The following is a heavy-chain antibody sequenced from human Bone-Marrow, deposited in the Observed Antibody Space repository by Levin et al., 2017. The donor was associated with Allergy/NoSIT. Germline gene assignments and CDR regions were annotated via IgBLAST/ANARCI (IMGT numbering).Heavy chain of an antibody. CDR2: IHSSGFT. Sequence: RAGGSLRLSCAASGFAFSSYPMTWVRQAPGKGLEWVSGIHSSGFTYYAHSVKGRFTISRDTSKDTLYLQMNSLRAEDTAVYHCAKVGCSDGVCYLDYWGQGTLVTVSS. D-gene: IGHD2-8*01. V-gene: IGHV3-23*01. CDR3: AKVGCSDGVCYLDY. J-gene: IGHJ4*02. CDR1: GFAFSSYP.